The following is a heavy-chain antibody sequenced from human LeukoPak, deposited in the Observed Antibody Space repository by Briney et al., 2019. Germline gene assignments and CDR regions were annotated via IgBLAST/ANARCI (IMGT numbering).Heavy chain of an antibody. CDR2: IKQDGSEK. J-gene: IGHJ4*02. CDR1: GFTFSSYW. V-gene: IGHV3-7*01. D-gene: IGHD6-19*01. CDR3: ARPYSSGWYELGY. Sequence: GGSLRLSCAASGFTFSSYWMSWVRQAPGKGLEWVANIKQDGSEKYYVDSVKGRFTISRDNAKNSLYLQMNSLRAEDTAVYYCARPYSSGWYELGYWGQGTLVTVSS.